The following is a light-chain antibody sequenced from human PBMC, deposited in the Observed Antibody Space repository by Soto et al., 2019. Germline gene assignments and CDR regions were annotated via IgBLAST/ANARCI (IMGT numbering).Light chain of an antibody. CDR3: QQYYSTPYT. Sequence: DIVVTQSPDSLAVPLGERATINCKSSQSLLYISNNKNYLAWYQQRAGQPPKLIIHWASTRESGVPDRFTGSGSGTDFTLTITNLQAEDVAVYYCQQYYSTPYTFGQGTKLEIK. CDR1: QSLLYISNNKNY. J-gene: IGKJ2*01. V-gene: IGKV4-1*01. CDR2: WAS.